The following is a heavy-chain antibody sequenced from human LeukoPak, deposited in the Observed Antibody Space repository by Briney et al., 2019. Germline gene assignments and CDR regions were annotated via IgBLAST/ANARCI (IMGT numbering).Heavy chain of an antibody. J-gene: IGHJ4*02. Sequence: SETLSLTCAVSGYSISSGYYWGWIRQPPGKGLEWIGSIYHSGSTYYNPSLKSRVTISVDTSKNQFSLRLSSVTAADTAVYYCARAKGSGWYDYWAQGTLVTVSS. CDR3: ARAKGSGWYDY. D-gene: IGHD6-19*01. CDR1: GYSISSGYY. V-gene: IGHV4-38-2*01. CDR2: IYHSGST.